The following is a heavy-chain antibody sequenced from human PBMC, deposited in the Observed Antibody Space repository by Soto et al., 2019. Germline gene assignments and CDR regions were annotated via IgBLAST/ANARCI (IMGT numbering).Heavy chain of an antibody. V-gene: IGHV1-46*01. Sequence: ASVKVSCKASGYIFTAYSMHWVRQAPGQGLEWMGVVNPSGGSTNYAQKFQGRITMTRDTSTSTVYMDLSSLTSEDTAVYYCAREDNCSHGICYSEYFQRWGQGTMVTVYS. J-gene: IGHJ1*01. CDR3: AREDNCSHGICYSEYFQR. CDR2: VNPSGGST. D-gene: IGHD2-15*01. CDR1: GYIFTAYS.